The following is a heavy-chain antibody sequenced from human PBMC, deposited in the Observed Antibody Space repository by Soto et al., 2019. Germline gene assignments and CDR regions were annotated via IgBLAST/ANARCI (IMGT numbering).Heavy chain of an antibody. CDR2: ISGSGGST. Sequence: GGSLRLSCAASGFTFSSYAMSWVRQAPGKGLEWVSAISGSGGSTYYADSVKGRFTISRDNSKNTLYLQMNSLRAEDTAVYYCAKDSAYYGSGSYKFDYWGQGTLVTVSS. V-gene: IGHV3-23*01. D-gene: IGHD3-10*01. CDR3: AKDSAYYGSGSYKFDY. J-gene: IGHJ4*02. CDR1: GFTFSSYA.